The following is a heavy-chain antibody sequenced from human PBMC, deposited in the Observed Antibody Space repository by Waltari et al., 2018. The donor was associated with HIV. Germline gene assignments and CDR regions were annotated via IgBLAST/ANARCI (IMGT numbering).Heavy chain of an antibody. CDR3: ARGLHPQCGGDCSPHWFDP. V-gene: IGHV4-59*01. CDR2: IYYSGST. CDR1: GGSISSYY. Sequence: QVQLQESGPGLVKPSETLSLTCTVSGGSISSYYWSWIRQPPGKGLEWIGYIYYSGSTNYNPSLKSRVTISVDTSKNQFSLKLSSVTAADTAVYYCARGLHPQCGGDCSPHWFDPWGQGTLVTVSS. D-gene: IGHD2-21*02. J-gene: IGHJ5*02.